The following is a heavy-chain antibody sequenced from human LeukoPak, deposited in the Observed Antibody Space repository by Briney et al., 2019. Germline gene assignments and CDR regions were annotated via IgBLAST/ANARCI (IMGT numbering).Heavy chain of an antibody. Sequence: SETLPLTCTVSGGSISSYYWSWIRQPAGKGLEWIGRIYTSGSTNYNPSLKSRVTISVDTSKNQFSLKLSSVTAADTAVYYCARLWFGELLPDYWGQGTLVTVSS. J-gene: IGHJ4*02. V-gene: IGHV4-4*07. CDR1: GGSISSYY. D-gene: IGHD3-10*01. CDR3: ARLWFGELLPDY. CDR2: IYTSGST.